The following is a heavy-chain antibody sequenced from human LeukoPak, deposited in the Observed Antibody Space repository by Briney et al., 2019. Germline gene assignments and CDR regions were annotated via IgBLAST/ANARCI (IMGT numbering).Heavy chain of an antibody. CDR2: INPSGRST. CDR3: ARDLGLLWFGELTYWFDP. D-gene: IGHD3-10*01. V-gene: IGHV1-46*01. J-gene: IGHJ5*02. CDR1: GYTFTSYY. Sequence: ASVKVSCTASGYTFTSYYMHWVRQAPGQGLEWMGIINPSGRSTSYAQKFQGRVTMTRDTSTSTVYMDLNNPGGEDTAVYYCARDLGLLWFGELTYWFDPWGQGTLVTVSS.